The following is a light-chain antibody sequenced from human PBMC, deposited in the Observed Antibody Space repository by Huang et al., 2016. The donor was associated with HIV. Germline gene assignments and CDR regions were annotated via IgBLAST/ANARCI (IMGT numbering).Light chain of an antibody. Sequence: EIVMTQSPGTLSVAPGERATLSCRASQNINTNLAWCQQKPGQAPRLLIYAASTRTADCPARFSGSGSRTEFTLTISSLQSEDIAVYYCQQYNDWPRSFGQGTKVEIK. J-gene: IGKJ1*01. CDR1: QNINTN. V-gene: IGKV3-15*01. CDR3: QQYNDWPRS. CDR2: AAS.